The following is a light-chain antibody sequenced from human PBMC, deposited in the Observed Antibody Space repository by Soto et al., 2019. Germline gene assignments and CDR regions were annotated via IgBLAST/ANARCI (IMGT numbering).Light chain of an antibody. Sequence: DIQMTQSPSSLSASVGDRVTITCRASQTISTYLNWYQQNPGKAPKLLIYAASTLQSGVPSRFSARRSGTDFTLTISSLQPEDFATYYCQQSHGIPYTFGQGTQLEI. CDR1: QTISTY. V-gene: IGKV1-39*01. CDR3: QQSHGIPYT. CDR2: AAS. J-gene: IGKJ2*01.